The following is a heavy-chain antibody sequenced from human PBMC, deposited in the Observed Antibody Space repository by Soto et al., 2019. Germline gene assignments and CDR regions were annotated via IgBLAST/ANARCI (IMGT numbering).Heavy chain of an antibody. D-gene: IGHD4-17*01. Sequence: EVQLVESGGGLVKPGGSLRLSCAASGFTFSSYSMNWVRQAPGKGLEWVSSISSSSSYIYYADSVKGRFTISRDNAKNSLYLQMTSLRAEDTAVYYCARYGDYVVPYFDYWGQGTLVTVSS. CDR2: ISSSSSYI. CDR1: GFTFSSYS. J-gene: IGHJ4*02. V-gene: IGHV3-21*01. CDR3: ARYGDYVVPYFDY.